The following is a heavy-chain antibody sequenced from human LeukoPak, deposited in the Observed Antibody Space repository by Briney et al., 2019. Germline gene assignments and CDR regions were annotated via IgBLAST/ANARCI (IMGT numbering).Heavy chain of an antibody. CDR1: GGSINNYY. V-gene: IGHV4-59*01. CDR2: IYYSGST. Sequence: SETLSLTCTVSGGSINNYYWSWIRQLPGKGLEWIGYIYYSGSTNYNPSLKSRVTISVDTSKNQFSLRLSSVTAADTAVYYCARSGGYFDYWGQGILVAVSS. J-gene: IGHJ4*02. D-gene: IGHD1-14*01. CDR3: ARSGGYFDY.